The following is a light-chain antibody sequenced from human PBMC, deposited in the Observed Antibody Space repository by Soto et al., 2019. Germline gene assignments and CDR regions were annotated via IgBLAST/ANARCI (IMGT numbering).Light chain of an antibody. V-gene: IGKV1-5*03. Sequence: DIQMTQSPSTLSASVGGRVTMACRASQSINSWLAWYQQKPGKAPKLLIYKASSLESGVPSRFSGSGSGTEFTLTISSLQPDDFATYYCQQYNSYSPPWTFGQGTNVEIK. CDR2: KAS. J-gene: IGKJ1*01. CDR1: QSINSW. CDR3: QQYNSYSPPWT.